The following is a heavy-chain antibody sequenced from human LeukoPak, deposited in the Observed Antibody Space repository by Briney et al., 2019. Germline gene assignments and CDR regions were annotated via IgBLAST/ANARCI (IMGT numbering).Heavy chain of an antibody. D-gene: IGHD2-2*01. CDR2: ISGSGGST. Sequence: GGSLRLSCAASGFTFSSYAMSWVRQAPGKGLEWVSAISGSGGSTYYADSVKGRFTISRDNSKNTLYLQMNSLRAEDTAVYYCAKGTCSSTSCAKFGYWGQGTLVTVSS. V-gene: IGHV3-23*01. J-gene: IGHJ4*02. CDR3: AKGTCSSTSCAKFGY. CDR1: GFTFSSYA.